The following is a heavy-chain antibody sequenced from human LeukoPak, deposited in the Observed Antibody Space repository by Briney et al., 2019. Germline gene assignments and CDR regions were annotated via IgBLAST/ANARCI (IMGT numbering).Heavy chain of an antibody. CDR1: GFTFRTYS. CDR3: AKGPKQLVFVRGYYFDD. V-gene: IGHV3-21*06. CDR2: ISSTSTYI. D-gene: IGHD6-13*01. J-gene: IGHJ4*02. Sequence: PGGSLRLSCAASGFTFRTYSMNWVRQAPGKGLEWVSSISSTSTYIYYADSMKGRFIISRDNARNSLYLEMNSLRIEDTAVFYCAKGPKQLVFVRGYYFDDWGQGTLVTVSS.